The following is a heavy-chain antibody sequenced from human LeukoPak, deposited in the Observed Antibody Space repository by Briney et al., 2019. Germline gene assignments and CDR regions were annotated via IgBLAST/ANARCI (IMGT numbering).Heavy chain of an antibody. Sequence: SETLSLTCTLSGGSISSYYWSWIRQPPGKGLEWIGYIYYSGSTNYNPSLKSRVTISVDTSKNQFSLKLSSVTAADTAVYYCARRITGTTSKGWFDPWGQGTLVTVSS. V-gene: IGHV4-59*08. J-gene: IGHJ5*02. CDR1: GGSISSYY. D-gene: IGHD1-20*01. CDR3: ARRITGTTSKGWFDP. CDR2: IYYSGST.